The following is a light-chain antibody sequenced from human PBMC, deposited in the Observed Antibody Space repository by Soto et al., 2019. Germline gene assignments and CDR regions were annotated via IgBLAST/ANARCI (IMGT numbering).Light chain of an antibody. CDR2: DVS. V-gene: IGLV2-14*01. J-gene: IGLJ2*01. CDR3: SSYTSSISDVV. CDR1: SSDVGGYND. Sequence: QSVLTQPASVSGSPGQSITISCTGTSSDVGGYNDVSWYQQHPGKAPKLMIYDVSNRPSGVSNRFSGSKSGNTASLTISGLQAEDEADYYCSSYTSSISDVVFGGGTKVTVL.